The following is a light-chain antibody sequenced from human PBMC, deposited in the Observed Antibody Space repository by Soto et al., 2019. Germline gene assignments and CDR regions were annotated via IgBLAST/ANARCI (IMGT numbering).Light chain of an antibody. V-gene: IGLV2-23*02. Sequence: QSVLTHPASVSGSPGQSITISCTGTSSDVGSYNLVSWYQQHPGKAPKLMIYEVSKRPSGVSNRFSGSKSGNTASLTISGLQAEDEADYYCCSYAGSSTYVFGTGTKLT. CDR1: SSDVGSYNL. CDR2: EVS. J-gene: IGLJ1*01. CDR3: CSYAGSSTYV.